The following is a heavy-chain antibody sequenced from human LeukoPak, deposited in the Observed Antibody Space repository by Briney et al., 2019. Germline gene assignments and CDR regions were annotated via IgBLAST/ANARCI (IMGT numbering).Heavy chain of an antibody. J-gene: IGHJ4*02. CDR3: AKDRYSGSYGSLYYFDY. D-gene: IGHD1-26*01. V-gene: IGHV3-9*01. CDR1: GFTFDDYA. Sequence: SGGSLRLSCAASGFTFDDYAMHWVRQAPGKGLEWVSGISWNSGSIGYADSVKGRFTISRDNAKNSLYLQMNSLRAEDTALYYCAKDRYSGSYGSLYYFDYWGQGTLVTVSS. CDR2: ISWNSGSI.